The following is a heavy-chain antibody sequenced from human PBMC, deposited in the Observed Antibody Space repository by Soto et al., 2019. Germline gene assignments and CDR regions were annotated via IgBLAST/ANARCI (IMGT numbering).Heavy chain of an antibody. CDR1: GYTFTGYC. CDR3: ARGTPYEQQLVRGGFDP. D-gene: IGHD6-13*01. CDR2: INPNSGGT. Sequence: ASVKVSCKASGYTFTGYCMHWVRQAPGQGLEWMGWINPNSGGTNYAQKFQGRVTMTRDTSISTAYMELSRLRSDDTAVYYCARGTPYEQQLVRGGFDPWGQGTLVTVSS. V-gene: IGHV1-2*02. J-gene: IGHJ5*02.